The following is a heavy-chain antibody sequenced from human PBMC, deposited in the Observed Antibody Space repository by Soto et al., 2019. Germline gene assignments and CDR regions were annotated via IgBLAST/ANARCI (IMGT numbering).Heavy chain of an antibody. D-gene: IGHD3-10*01. Sequence: QVQLVQSGAEVKKPGSSVKVSCQVSGDTFRTYGITWVRQAPGQGLEWMGRVMPIFDITDYSQKFQDRVSMTEDRSRNTAYMVATRLRSEETGVYYCARGTNPVGSGSAFVIWGRGTMVTVS. V-gene: IGHV1-69*04. J-gene: IGHJ3*02. CDR2: VMPIFDIT. CDR3: ARGTNPVGSGSAFVI. CDR1: GDTFRTYG.